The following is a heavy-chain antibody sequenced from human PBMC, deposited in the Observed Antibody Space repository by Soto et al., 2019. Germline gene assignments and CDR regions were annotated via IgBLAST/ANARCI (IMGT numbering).Heavy chain of an antibody. D-gene: IGHD3-10*01. CDR3: ARDLSGSGD. CDR2: ISYDGSNK. CDR1: GFAFSSYA. Sequence: QVQLVESGGGVVQPGRSLRLSCAASGFAFSSYAMHWVRQAPGKGLERVAVISYDGSNKYYADSVKGRFTISRDNSKNTLYPQVNSLRAEDTAVYYCARDLSGSGDWGQGTLVTVSS. V-gene: IGHV3-30-3*01. J-gene: IGHJ4*02.